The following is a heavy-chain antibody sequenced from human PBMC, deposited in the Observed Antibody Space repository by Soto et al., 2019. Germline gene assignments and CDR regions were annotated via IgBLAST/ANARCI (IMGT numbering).Heavy chain of an antibody. CDR2: IYPGDSDT. CDR3: ARRLERDVVRGFKYYFYYYGMDV. J-gene: IGHJ6*02. Sequence: PGESLKISCQGSGYRFSSQWIAWVRQMPGKGLEWMGIIYPGDSDTRYSPSFQGQVTISADKSISTAFLQWSSLKASDTAIYYCARRLERDVVRGFKYYFYYYGMDVWGQGTTVTVSS. V-gene: IGHV5-51*01. CDR1: GYRFSSQW. D-gene: IGHD3-10*01.